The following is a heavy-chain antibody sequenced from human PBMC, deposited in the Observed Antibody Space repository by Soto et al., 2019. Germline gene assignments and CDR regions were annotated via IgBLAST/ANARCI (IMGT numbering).Heavy chain of an antibody. CDR1: GGSFSGYY. CDR3: ARGPYYFDY. V-gene: IGHV4-34*01. J-gene: IGHJ4*02. Sequence: PSETLSLTCAVYGGSFSGYYWSWIRQPPGKGPEWIGEINHSGSTNYNPSLKSRVTISVDTSKNQFSLKLSSVTAADTAVYYCARGPYYFDYWGQGTLVTV. CDR2: INHSGST.